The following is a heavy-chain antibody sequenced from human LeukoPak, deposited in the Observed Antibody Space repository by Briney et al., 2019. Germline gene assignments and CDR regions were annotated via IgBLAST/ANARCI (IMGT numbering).Heavy chain of an antibody. Sequence: GESLQISCQVSGNSFTSYWIGWVRQMPGKGLEWMGIIYPGDSDTRYSPSFQGQVTISADKSTSTAYLQWSSLKASDTAMYYCARRRGSSSWDNWFDSWGQGTLVTVSS. CDR3: ARRRGSSSWDNWFDS. V-gene: IGHV5-51*01. CDR1: GNSFTSYW. CDR2: IYPGDSDT. J-gene: IGHJ5*01. D-gene: IGHD6-13*01.